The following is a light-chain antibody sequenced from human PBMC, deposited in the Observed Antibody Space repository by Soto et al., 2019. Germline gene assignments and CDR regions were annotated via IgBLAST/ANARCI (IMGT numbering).Light chain of an antibody. CDR3: QQYYSYPPSFT. J-gene: IGKJ3*01. CDR2: SAS. CDR1: QDISNS. V-gene: IGKV1-8*01. Sequence: AIRMTQSPSSFSASTGDSVTITCRASQDISNSLAWYQQKPGKAPNLLIYSASTLQSGVPSRFSGSGSGTDFTLTIIGLQSEDFATYDCQQYYSYPPSFTFGPGTKVEI.